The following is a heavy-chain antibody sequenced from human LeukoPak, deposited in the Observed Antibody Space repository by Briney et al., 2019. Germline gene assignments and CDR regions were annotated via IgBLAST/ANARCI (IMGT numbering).Heavy chain of an antibody. V-gene: IGHV3-21*01. J-gene: IGHJ6*02. CDR1: GFTFSSYS. D-gene: IGHD3-22*01. CDR3: AREGYYYDSSGYLSYYYYYGMDV. Sequence: GGSLRPSCAASGFTFSSYSMNWVRQAPGKGLEWVSSISSSSSYIYYADSVKGRFTISRDNAKNSLYLQMNSLRAEDTAVYYCAREGYYYDSSGYLSYYYYYGMDVWGQGTTVTVSS. CDR2: ISSSSSYI.